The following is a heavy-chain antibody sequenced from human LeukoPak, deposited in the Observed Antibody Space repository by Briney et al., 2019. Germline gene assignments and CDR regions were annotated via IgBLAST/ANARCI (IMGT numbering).Heavy chain of an antibody. CDR1: GFTFSSYG. CDR2: IRYDGSNK. CDR3: AKDRGELLGYFDY. V-gene: IGHV3-30*02. J-gene: IGHJ4*02. D-gene: IGHD1-26*01. Sequence: GGSLRLSCAASGFTFSSYGMHWVRQAPGKGLEWVAFIRYDGSNKYYADSVKGRFTIPRDNSKNTLYLQMNSLRAEDTAVYYCAKDRGELLGYFDYWGQGTLVTVSS.